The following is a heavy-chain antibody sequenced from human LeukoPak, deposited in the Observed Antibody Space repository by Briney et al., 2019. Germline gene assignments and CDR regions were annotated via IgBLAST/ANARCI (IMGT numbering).Heavy chain of an antibody. CDR1: GFKIDDYY. D-gene: IGHD1/OR15-1a*01. CDR2: ISLSGGTI. CDR3: ARNKRGDY. Sequence: PGGSLRFSCAASGFKIDDYYMSWIRQAPGKGLEWVSHISLSGGTIHYADSVKGRFTVSRDNAKNSLYLQMNSLRAEDRAVYYCARNKRGDYWGQGTLVTVSS. J-gene: IGHJ4*02. V-gene: IGHV3-11*04.